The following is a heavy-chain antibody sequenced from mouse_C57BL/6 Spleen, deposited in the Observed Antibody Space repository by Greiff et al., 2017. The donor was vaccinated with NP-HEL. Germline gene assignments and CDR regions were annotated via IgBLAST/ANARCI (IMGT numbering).Heavy chain of an antibody. CDR3: AGSGDGWYFDV. CDR2: IHPNSGST. D-gene: IGHD1-3*01. CDR1: GYTFTSYW. J-gene: IGHJ1*03. V-gene: IGHV1-64*01. Sequence: QVQLQQPGAELVKPGASVKLSCKASGYTFTSYWMHWVKQRPGQGLEWIGMIHPNSGSTNYNEKFKSKATLTVDKSSSTAYMQLSSLTSEDSAVYYCAGSGDGWYFDVWGTGTTVTVSS.